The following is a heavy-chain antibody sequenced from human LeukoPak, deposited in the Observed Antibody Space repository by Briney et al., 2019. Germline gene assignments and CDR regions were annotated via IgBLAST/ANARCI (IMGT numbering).Heavy chain of an antibody. CDR1: GGSLSSYY. CDR2: IYYSGST. V-gene: IGHV4-59*01. Sequence: PSETLSLTCTVSGGSLSSYYWSWIRQPPGKGLEWIGYIYYSGSTNYNPSLKSRVTISVDTSKNQFSLKLSSVTAADTAVYYCARGLLEVWLPLDIWGQGTMVTVSS. D-gene: IGHD5-18*01. J-gene: IGHJ3*02. CDR3: ARGLLEVWLPLDI.